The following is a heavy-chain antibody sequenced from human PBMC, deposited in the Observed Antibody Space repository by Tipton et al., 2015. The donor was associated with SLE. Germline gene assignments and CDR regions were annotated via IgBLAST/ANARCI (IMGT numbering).Heavy chain of an antibody. Sequence: TLSLTCSVSGGSITNSNYFRGWIRQPPGKGLEWIGNIYYSGSPYYNPSLKSRVTISVNTSKNQFSLRLSSVTAADTAMFYCASGTLEWSHEPDYWGQGTLVTVSS. J-gene: IGHJ4*02. CDR2: IYYSGSP. CDR1: GGSITNSNYF. V-gene: IGHV4-39*07. CDR3: ASGTLEWSHEPDY. D-gene: IGHD3-3*01.